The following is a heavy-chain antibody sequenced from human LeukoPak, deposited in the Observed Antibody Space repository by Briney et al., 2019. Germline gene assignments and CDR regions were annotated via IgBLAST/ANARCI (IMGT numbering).Heavy chain of an antibody. V-gene: IGHV3-23*01. J-gene: IGHJ5*02. CDR3: AKDLRFGELSWFDP. Sequence: PGGSLRLSCAASGFTFSSYAMSWVRQAPGKGLEWVSAISGSGGSTYYADSVKGRFTTSRDNSKNTLYLQMNSLRAEDTAVYYCAKDLRFGELSWFDPWGQGTLVTVSS. D-gene: IGHD3-10*01. CDR2: ISGSGGST. CDR1: GFTFSSYA.